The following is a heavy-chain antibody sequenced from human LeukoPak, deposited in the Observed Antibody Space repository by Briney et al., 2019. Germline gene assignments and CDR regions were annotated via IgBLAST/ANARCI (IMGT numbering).Heavy chain of an antibody. CDR1: GGSISSGAYY. CDR2: IYYSGNT. D-gene: IGHD3-22*01. CDR3: ARMPPEGSSDYGWFDP. V-gene: IGHV4-31*03. Sequence: PSETLSLTCTVSGGSISSGAYYWSWIRQHPGKGLEWIGYIYYSGNTYYNPSLKSRVTISVDTSKNQFSLKLSSVTAADTAAYSCARMPPEGSSDYGWFDPWGQGTLVTVSS. J-gene: IGHJ5*02.